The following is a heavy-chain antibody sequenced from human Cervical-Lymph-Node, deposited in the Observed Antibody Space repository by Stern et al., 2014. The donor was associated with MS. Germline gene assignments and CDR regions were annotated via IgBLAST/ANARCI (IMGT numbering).Heavy chain of an antibody. CDR3: ATDNPPTTYDTFDI. D-gene: IGHD4-17*01. CDR2: FDPDEGET. V-gene: IGHV1-24*01. CDR1: GYTLTELS. J-gene: IGHJ3*02. Sequence: VQLVQSGAEVKKPGASVKVSCKVSGYTLTELSMHWVRQAPGKGLEWMGGFDPDEGETIYAQKFQGRVTMSEDTSTDTAYMELSSLRSEDTAVYYCATDNPPTTYDTFDIWGQGTMVTVSS.